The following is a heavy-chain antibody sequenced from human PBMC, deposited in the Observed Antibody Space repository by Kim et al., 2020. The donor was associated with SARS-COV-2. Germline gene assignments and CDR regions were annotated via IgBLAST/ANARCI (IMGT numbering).Heavy chain of an antibody. CDR1: GGSISSSSYY. J-gene: IGHJ4*02. V-gene: IGHV4-39*01. Sequence: SETLSLTCTVSGGSISSSSYYWGWIRQPPGKGLEWIGSIYYSGSTYYNPSLKSRVTISVDTSKNQFSLKLSSVTAADTAVYYCARHARNLMGRTYSSSGPATNHGPSNYWGQGTLVTVSS. CDR2: IYYSGST. CDR3: ARHARNLMGRTYSSSGPATNHGPSNY. D-gene: IGHD6-6*01.